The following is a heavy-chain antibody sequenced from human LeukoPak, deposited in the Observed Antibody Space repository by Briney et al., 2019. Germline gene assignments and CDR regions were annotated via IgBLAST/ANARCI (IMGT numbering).Heavy chain of an antibody. D-gene: IGHD2-15*01. CDR2: NNGDGSTT. CDR3: ARDPRNVGLAP. CDR1: GFSLSGYW. J-gene: IGHJ5*02. V-gene: IGHV3-74*01. Sequence: GSLRLSCVASGFSLSGYWMYWVRQAPGKGLLYISRNNGDGSTTNYADVVKGRFTMSRDNVKNTLYLQMNSLRVEDTAVYYCARDPRNVGLAPWGQGTLVTVSS.